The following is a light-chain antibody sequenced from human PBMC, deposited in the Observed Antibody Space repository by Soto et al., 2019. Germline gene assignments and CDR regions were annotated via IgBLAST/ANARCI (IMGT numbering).Light chain of an antibody. CDR2: KAS. V-gene: IGKV1-5*03. Sequence: HITQSTSTLSASVGGRVTITSGASQSISSWLAWYQQKPGKAPKLLIYKASTLKSGVPSRFSGSGSGTEFTLTISSLQPDDFATYYCQHYNSYSEAFGQGTKVDVK. CDR1: QSISSW. J-gene: IGKJ1*01. CDR3: QHYNSYSEA.